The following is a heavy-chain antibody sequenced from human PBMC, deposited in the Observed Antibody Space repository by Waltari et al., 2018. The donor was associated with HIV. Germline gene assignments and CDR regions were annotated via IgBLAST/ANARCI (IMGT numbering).Heavy chain of an antibody. D-gene: IGHD2-15*01. CDR3: AARKGYCSGGGCYSWDY. CDR2: ISPIFDTT. Sequence: QVQLVQSGAELKKPGSSVKVSCKTSGGTFNNYAISWVRQAPGQGLEWMGGISPIFDTTNYAKKFQGRVTITADKSTSTAYMELCSLRSADTALYYCAARKGYCSGGGCYSWDYWGQGTLVTVSS. J-gene: IGHJ4*02. CDR1: GGTFNNYA. V-gene: IGHV1-69*06.